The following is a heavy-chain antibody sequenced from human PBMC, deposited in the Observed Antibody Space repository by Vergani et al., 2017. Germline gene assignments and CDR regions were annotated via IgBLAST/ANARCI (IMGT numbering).Heavy chain of an antibody. CDR1: GFTFSSHA. CDR3: GRGSENYN. D-gene: IGHD1-7*01. V-gene: IGHV3-23*01. J-gene: IGHJ4*02. CDR2: IKNTGDST. Sequence: EVQLLQSEGAVVQPGGSLRLSCVASGFTFSSHAMSWVRQGHGQGLEWVSSIKNTGDSTHYADSVKGRFTISRDNSKNTLYLQMNSLRVADTAVYYCGRGSENYNWGQGTLVTVSS.